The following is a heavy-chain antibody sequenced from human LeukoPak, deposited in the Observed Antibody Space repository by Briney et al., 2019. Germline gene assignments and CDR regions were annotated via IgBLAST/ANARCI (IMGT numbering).Heavy chain of an antibody. CDR1: GFTFSNYW. CDR2: IRSKTDGGTT. J-gene: IGHJ4*02. V-gene: IGHV3-15*01. D-gene: IGHD4-17*01. CDR3: ITDPAGVTTVTSPNYYFDY. Sequence: GGSLRLSCAASGFTFSNYWMSWVRQAPGKGLEWVGRIRSKTDGGTTDYAAPVNGRFTISRDDSKNTLYLQMNSLKTEDTAVYYCITDPAGVTTVTSPNYYFDYWGQGTLVTVSS.